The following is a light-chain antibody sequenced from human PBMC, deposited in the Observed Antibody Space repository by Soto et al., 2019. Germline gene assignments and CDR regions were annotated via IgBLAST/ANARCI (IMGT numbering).Light chain of an antibody. V-gene: IGKV1-39*01. CDR3: QQTYRDPS. J-gene: IGKJ1*01. CDR1: QRIGGD. CDR2: TTS. Sequence: DIQMTQSPSSLSASVGDRVTITCRTSQRIGGDLNWFQQRPGEAPKLLIYTTSGLQSGVPSRFSACGSGTVFTLTISSLQPDDIATYYCQQTYRDPSFGQGTKVEIK.